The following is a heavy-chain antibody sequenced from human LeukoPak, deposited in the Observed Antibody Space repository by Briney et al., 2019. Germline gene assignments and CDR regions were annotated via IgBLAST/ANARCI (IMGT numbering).Heavy chain of an antibody. V-gene: IGHV3-53*01. CDR3: ARDFGYSYGHGYFDY. D-gene: IGHD5-18*01. J-gene: IGHJ4*02. Sequence: GGSLRLSCAASGFTVSSNYMSWVRQAPGKGLEWVSVIYSGGSTYYADSVKGRFTISRDNAKNSLYLQMNSLRAEDTAVYYCARDFGYSYGHGYFDYWGQGTLVTVSS. CDR1: GFTVSSNY. CDR2: IYSGGST.